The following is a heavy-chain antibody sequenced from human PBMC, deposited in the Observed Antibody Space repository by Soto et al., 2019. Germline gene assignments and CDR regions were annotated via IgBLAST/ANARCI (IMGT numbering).Heavy chain of an antibody. CDR2: IRSKAYGGTT. V-gene: IGHV3-49*03. D-gene: IGHD2-2*02. J-gene: IGHJ3*02. CDR1: GFTFGDYA. Sequence: GGSLRLSCTASGFTFGDYAMSWFRQAPGKGLEWVGFIRSKAYGGTTEYAASVKGRFTISRDDSKSIAYLQMNSLKTEDTAVYYCTRDGILGYCSSTSCYTRFDAFDIWGQGTMVTVSS. CDR3: TRDGILGYCSSTSCYTRFDAFDI.